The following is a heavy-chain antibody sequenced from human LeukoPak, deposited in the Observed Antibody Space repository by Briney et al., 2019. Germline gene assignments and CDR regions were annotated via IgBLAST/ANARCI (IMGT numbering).Heavy chain of an antibody. CDR2: IYHSGST. J-gene: IGHJ4*02. Sequence: PSETLSLTCTVSGYSISSGYYWGWIRQPPGKGLEWIGSIYHSGSTYYNPSLKSRDTISVDTSKNQFSLKLSSVTAADTAVYYCARTYCYDSSGYYLGTCFDYWGQGTLVTVSS. V-gene: IGHV4-38-2*02. CDR1: GYSISSGYY. CDR3: ARTYCYDSSGYYLGTCFDY. D-gene: IGHD3-22*01.